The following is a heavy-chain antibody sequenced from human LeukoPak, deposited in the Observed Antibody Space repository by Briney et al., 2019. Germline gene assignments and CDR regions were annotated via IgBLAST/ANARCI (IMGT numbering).Heavy chain of an antibody. CDR3: ARGDIVVVVDAFDI. CDR2: ISSSSSYI. CDR1: GFPFSSYS. V-gene: IGHV3-21*01. D-gene: IGHD2-15*01. Sequence: PGGSLSLSCAASGFPFSSYSMNWVRQAPGKGLEWVSSISSSSSYIYYADSVKGRFTISRDNAKNSLYLQMNSLRAEDTAVYYCARGDIVVVVDAFDIWGQGTMVTVSS. J-gene: IGHJ3*02.